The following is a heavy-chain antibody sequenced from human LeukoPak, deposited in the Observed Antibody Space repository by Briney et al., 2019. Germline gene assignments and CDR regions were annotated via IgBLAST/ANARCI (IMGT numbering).Heavy chain of an antibody. V-gene: IGHV4-38-2*02. CDR2: IYTSGST. Sequence: SSETLSLTCTVSGYSISSGYYWGWIRQPPGKGLEWIGRIYTSGSTNYNPSLKSRVTMSVDTSKNQFSLKLSSVTAADTAVYYCARGVRVTYYYDSSGYFYFDCWGQGTLVTVSS. D-gene: IGHD3-22*01. CDR1: GYSISSGYY. J-gene: IGHJ4*02. CDR3: ARGVRVTYYYDSSGYFYFDC.